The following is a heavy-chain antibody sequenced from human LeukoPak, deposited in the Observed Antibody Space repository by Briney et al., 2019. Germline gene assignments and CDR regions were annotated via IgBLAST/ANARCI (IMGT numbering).Heavy chain of an antibody. J-gene: IGHJ2*01. V-gene: IGHV4-59*08. Sequence: SETLSLTCTVSGGSISSYYWSWIRQPPGKGLEWIGYIYYSGSTNYNPSLKSRVTISVDTSKNQFSLKLSSVTAADTAVYYCARRHRDDYGDIHEGWYFDLWGRGTLVTVSS. CDR2: IYYSGST. D-gene: IGHD4-17*01. CDR1: GGSISSYY. CDR3: ARRHRDDYGDIHEGWYFDL.